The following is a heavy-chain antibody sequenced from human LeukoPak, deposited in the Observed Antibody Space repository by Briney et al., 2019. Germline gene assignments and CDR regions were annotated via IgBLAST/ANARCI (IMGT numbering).Heavy chain of an antibody. CDR1: GVTLSSFA. CDR2: ISSSGSGDNT. D-gene: IGHD5-24*01. J-gene: IGHJ4*02. V-gene: IGHV3-23*01. Sequence: GGSLRLSCAASGVTLSSFAMSWARQAPGKGLEWVSGISSSGSGDNTYYADSVKGRFTISRDSSKNTLFLHMNSLRAEDTAIYYCTRVGYIDEGIDYWGQGTLVTVSS. CDR3: TRVGYIDEGIDY.